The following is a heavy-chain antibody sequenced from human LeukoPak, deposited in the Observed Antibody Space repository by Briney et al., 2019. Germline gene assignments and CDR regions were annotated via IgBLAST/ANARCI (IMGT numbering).Heavy chain of an antibody. V-gene: IGHV4-59*01. J-gene: IGHJ6*02. Sequence: SETLSLTCTVSGGSISSYYWSWIRQPPGKGLEWIGYIYYSGSTNYNPSLKSQVTISVDTSKNQFSLKLSSVTAADTAVYYCAREGGLYGDYLYGMDVWGQGTTVTVSS. CDR2: IYYSGST. D-gene: IGHD4-17*01. CDR3: AREGGLYGDYLYGMDV. CDR1: GGSISSYY.